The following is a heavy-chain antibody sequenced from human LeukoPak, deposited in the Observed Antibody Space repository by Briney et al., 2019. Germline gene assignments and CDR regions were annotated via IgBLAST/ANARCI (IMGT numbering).Heavy chain of an antibody. CDR3: ARDGQWLAFDY. D-gene: IGHD6-19*01. V-gene: IGHV4-39*07. J-gene: IGHJ4*02. Sequence: SETLSLTCTVSGGSISSSSYYWGWIRQPPGKGLEWIGSIYYSGSTHYNPSLKSRVTISVDTSKNQFSLKLSSVTAADTAVYYCARDGQWLAFDYWGQGTLVTVSS. CDR1: GGSISSSSYY. CDR2: IYYSGST.